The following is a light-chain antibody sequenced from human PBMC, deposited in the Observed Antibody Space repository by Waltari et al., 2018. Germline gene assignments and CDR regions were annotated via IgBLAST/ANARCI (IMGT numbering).Light chain of an antibody. CDR2: DDN. CDR3: AAWDDSPSGYV. V-gene: IGLV1-47*01. Sequence: HSVLTQPPSAAGPPGQRVTISCSGSSSHIGPHPVSWYQQFPGRAPRLLIYDDNQRPSGVPSRFSVSKSGTSASLVISGLRSDDEANYYCAAWDDSPSGYVFGTGTEVTVL. CDR1: SSHIGPHP. J-gene: IGLJ1*01.